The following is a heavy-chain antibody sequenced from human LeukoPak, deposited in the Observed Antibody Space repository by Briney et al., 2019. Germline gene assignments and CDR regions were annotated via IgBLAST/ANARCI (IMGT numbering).Heavy chain of an antibody. CDR3: ARLSIAVPDADY. CDR2: IKRDGSEK. D-gene: IGHD6-19*01. J-gene: IGHJ4*02. V-gene: IGHV3-7*01. CDR1: GFTFNSYT. Sequence: GGSLRLSCAASGFTFNSYTMSWVRQAPGKGLEWVANIKRDGSEKYYVDSVKGRFTISRDNAKNSLYLQMNSLRVEDTAVYYCARLSIAVPDADYWGQGNLVTVSS.